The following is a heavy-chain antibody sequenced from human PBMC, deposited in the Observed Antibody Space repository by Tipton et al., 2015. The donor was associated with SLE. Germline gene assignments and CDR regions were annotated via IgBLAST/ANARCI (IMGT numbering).Heavy chain of an antibody. CDR3: AGLYSSSWLPFGYYYYGMYV. D-gene: IGHD6-13*01. V-gene: IGHV4-34*01. CDR2: INHSGST. CDR1: GGSFSGYY. J-gene: IGHJ6*02. Sequence: TLSLTCAVYGGSFSGYYWSWIRKPPGKGLEWIGEINHSGSTNYNPSLKRRVTISVDTSKNQFSLKLSTVTAADTAVYYCAGLYSSSWLPFGYYYYGMYVWGQGTMVTVSS.